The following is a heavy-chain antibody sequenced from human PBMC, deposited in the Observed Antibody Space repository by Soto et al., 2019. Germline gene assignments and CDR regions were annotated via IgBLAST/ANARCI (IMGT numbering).Heavy chain of an antibody. CDR2: INHSGST. V-gene: IGHV4-34*01. Sequence: QVQLQQWGAGLLKPSETLSLTCAVYGGSFSGYYWSWIRQPPGKGLEWIGEINHSGSTNYNQSLKSGVTISVDTSKNQFSLKLSSVTAADTAVYYCARQLTVTTFDYWGQGTLVTVSS. CDR1: GGSFSGYY. CDR3: ARQLTVTTFDY. J-gene: IGHJ4*02. D-gene: IGHD4-17*01.